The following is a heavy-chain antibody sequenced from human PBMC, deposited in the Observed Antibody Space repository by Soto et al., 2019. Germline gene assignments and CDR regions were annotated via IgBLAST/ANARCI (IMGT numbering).Heavy chain of an antibody. CDR2: ISYDGSNK. Sequence: GGSLRLSCAASGFTFSSYAMHWVRQAPGKGLEWVAVISYDGSNKYYADYVKGRFTISRGNSKNTLYLQMNSLRAEDTAEYNSARDKDYDSSGYYQWPVYYYYGMDVWGQGTTVTVSS. D-gene: IGHD3-22*01. CDR1: GFTFSSYA. CDR3: ARDKDYDSSGYYQWPVYYYYGMDV. J-gene: IGHJ6*02. V-gene: IGHV3-30-3*01.